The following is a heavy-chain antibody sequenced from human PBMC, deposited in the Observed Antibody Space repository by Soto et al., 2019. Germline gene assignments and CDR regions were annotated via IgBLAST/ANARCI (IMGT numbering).Heavy chain of an antibody. CDR1: GYTFTGYY. CDR2: INPNSGGT. Sequence: ASVEVSCKASGYTFTGYYMHWVRQAPGQRLEWMGWINPNSGGTNYAQKFQGWVTMTRDTSISTAYMELSRLRSDDTAVYYCARAPDLIDYYGSGSYSANWFDPWGQGTLVTVSS. J-gene: IGHJ5*02. V-gene: IGHV1-2*04. CDR3: ARAPDLIDYYGSGSYSANWFDP. D-gene: IGHD3-10*01.